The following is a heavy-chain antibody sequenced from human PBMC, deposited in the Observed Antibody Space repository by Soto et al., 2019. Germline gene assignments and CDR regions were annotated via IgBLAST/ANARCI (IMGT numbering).Heavy chain of an antibody. V-gene: IGHV4-61*08. Sequence: GYCRSFKKKPPGKGLEWIGYIYYSGSTNYNPSLKSRVTISVDTSKNQFSLKLSSVTAADTAVYYCARGYRSSSRYFQHWGQGTPVTVSS. D-gene: IGHD6-6*01. J-gene: IGHJ1*01. CDR1: GYC. CDR2: IYYSGST. CDR3: ARGYRSSSRYFQH.